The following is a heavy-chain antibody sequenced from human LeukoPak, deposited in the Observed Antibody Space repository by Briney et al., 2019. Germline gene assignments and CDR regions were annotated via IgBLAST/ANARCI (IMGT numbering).Heavy chain of an antibody. CDR2: ISSGRPNI. Sequence: PGGSLRLSCAASGFTFSSYGMNWVRQAPGKGLEWVSYISSGRPNINYADSVRGRITISRDNAKSSLYLQMNNLRVEDTAVYYCARGGAARPDYWGQGTLVTVSS. V-gene: IGHV3-48*04. CDR3: ARGGAARPDY. CDR1: GFTFSSYG. D-gene: IGHD6-6*01. J-gene: IGHJ4*02.